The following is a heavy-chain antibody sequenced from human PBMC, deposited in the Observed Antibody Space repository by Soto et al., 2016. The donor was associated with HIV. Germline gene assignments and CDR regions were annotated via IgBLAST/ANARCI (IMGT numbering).Heavy chain of an antibody. D-gene: IGHD5-12*01. CDR1: GFTVSSNY. CDR2: IYSGGST. J-gene: IGHJ4*02. CDR3: ARVSNGYNTPFDY. V-gene: IGHV3-53*02. Sequence: EVQLVETGGGLIQPGGSLRLSCAASGFTVSSNYMSWVRQAPGKGLEWVSVIYSGGSTYYADSVKGRFTISRDNSKNTLYLQMNSLRAEDTAVYYCARVSNGYNTPFDYWGQGTLVTVSS.